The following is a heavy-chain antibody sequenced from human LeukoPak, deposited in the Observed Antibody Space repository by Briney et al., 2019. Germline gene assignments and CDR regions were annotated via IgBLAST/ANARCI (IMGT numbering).Heavy chain of an antibody. Sequence: GGSLRLSCAASGFNSGNYWMSWVRRAPGQRLEWLANIKQDGIETYYLDSVRGRFTISRDSARNSVYLQMNSLRADETAVYFCARFIASPGPDAFDIWGQGTLVTVSS. CDR2: IKQDGIET. V-gene: IGHV3-7*01. CDR1: GFNSGNYW. CDR3: ARFIASPGPDAFDI. D-gene: IGHD6-13*01. J-gene: IGHJ3*02.